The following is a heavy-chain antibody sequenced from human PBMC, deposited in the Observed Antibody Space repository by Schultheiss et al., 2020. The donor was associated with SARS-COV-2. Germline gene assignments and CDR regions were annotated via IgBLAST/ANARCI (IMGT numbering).Heavy chain of an antibody. V-gene: IGHV3-30*18. CDR3: AKRGQLGNDIDN. Sequence: GGSLRLSCAASGFTVSSNYMSWVRQAPGKGLEWVAVISYDGSNKYYADSVKGRFTISRDNSKNTLYLQMNSLRAEDTAVYYCAKRGQLGNDIDNWGQGTLVTVSS. J-gene: IGHJ4*02. D-gene: IGHD1-1*01. CDR1: GFTVSSNY. CDR2: ISYDGSNK.